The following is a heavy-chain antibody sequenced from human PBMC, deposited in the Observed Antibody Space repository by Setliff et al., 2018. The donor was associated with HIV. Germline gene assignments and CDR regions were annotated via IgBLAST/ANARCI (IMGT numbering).Heavy chain of an antibody. D-gene: IGHD6-6*01. CDR2: IYSSGDT. V-gene: IGHV3-53*01. CDR1: GFIVSSNY. CDR3: ASPGNELAGRPWYNYAMDV. J-gene: IGHJ6*02. Sequence: GGSLRLSCAASGFIVSSNYMSWVRQAPGKGLEWVSVIYSSGDTYYSDSVKGRFTISRDISKNTLFLQMNSLRPEDTAVYYCASPGNELAGRPWYNYAMDVWGQGTTVTVSS.